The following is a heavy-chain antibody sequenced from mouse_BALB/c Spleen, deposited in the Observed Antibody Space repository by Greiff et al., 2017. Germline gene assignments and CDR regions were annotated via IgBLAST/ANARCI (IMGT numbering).Heavy chain of an antibody. CDR3: ARRGWDDYFDY. J-gene: IGHJ2*01. CDR1: GFTFSSYT. CDR2: ISNGGGST. Sequence: EVQVVESGGGLVQPGGSLKLSCAASGFTFSSYTMSWVRQTPEKRLEWVAYISNGGGSTYYPDTVKGRFTISRDNAKNTLYLQMSSLKSEDTAMYYCARRGWDDYFDYWGQGTTLTVSS. D-gene: IGHD4-1*01. V-gene: IGHV5-12-2*01.